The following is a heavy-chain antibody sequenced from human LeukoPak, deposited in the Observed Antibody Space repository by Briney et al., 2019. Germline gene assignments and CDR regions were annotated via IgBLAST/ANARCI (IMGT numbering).Heavy chain of an antibody. CDR1: GDSISSSSYY. CDR3: ARASSGNDALLYYYYYMDV. CDR2: VYFSGST. J-gene: IGHJ6*03. Sequence: PSETLSLTCTVSGDSISSSSYYWAWIRQPPGKGLEWIGSVYFSGSTYYSPSLKSRVIISLDTSNNQFSLKVTSVAAADTAVYYCARASSGNDALLYYYYYMDVWGNGTTVTVSS. V-gene: IGHV4-39*07. D-gene: IGHD4-23*01.